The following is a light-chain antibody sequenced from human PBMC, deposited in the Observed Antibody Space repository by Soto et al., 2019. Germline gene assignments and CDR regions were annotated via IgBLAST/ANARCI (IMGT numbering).Light chain of an antibody. CDR3: QQYNSYSLT. J-gene: IGKJ4*01. CDR1: QSISTW. CDR2: DAS. Sequence: GDRVAITCRASQSISTWLAWYQKKPGKAPNLLIYDASSLESGVPSRFSGSGSGAEFTLTIRSLQPDDFASYYCQQYNSYSLTFGGGTKVDIK. V-gene: IGKV1-5*01.